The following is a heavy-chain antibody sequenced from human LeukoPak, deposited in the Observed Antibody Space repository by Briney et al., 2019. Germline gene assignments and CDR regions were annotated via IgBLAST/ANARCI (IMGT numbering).Heavy chain of an antibody. CDR2: IKQDGSEK. Sequence: GGSLRLSCAASGFTFSSYWMSWVRQAPGKGLEWVANIKQDGSEKYSVDSVKGRFTISRDNAKNSLYLQMNSLRAEHTAVYYCARVSVQLSYYYMDVWGKGTTVTVSS. CDR1: GFTFSSYW. J-gene: IGHJ6*03. D-gene: IGHD5-18*01. V-gene: IGHV3-7*01. CDR3: ARVSVQLSYYYMDV.